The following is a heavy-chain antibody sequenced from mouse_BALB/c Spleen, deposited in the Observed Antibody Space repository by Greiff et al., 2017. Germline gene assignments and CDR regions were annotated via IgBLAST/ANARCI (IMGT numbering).Heavy chain of an antibody. Sequence: EVQLVESGGGLVQPGGSRKLSCAASGFTFSSFGMHWVRQAPEKGLEWVAYISSGSSTIYYADPVTGRFTISRDNPKNTLFLQMTSLRSEDTAMYYYARSLTGMYCDVWGAGTTVTVAS. V-gene: IGHV5-17*02. D-gene: IGHD4-1*01. CDR3: ARSLTGMYCDV. J-gene: IGHJ1*01. CDR2: ISSGSSTI. CDR1: GFTFSSFG.